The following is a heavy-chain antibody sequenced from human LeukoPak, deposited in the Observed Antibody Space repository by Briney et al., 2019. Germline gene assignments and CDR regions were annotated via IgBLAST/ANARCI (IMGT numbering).Heavy chain of an antibody. CDR3: ARWVYYGYYFDY. Sequence: SETLSLTCTVSGGSFSSGSYYWSWIRQPPGKGLEWIGYIYYSGSTNYNPSLKSRVTISVDTSKNQFSLKLSSVTAADMAVYYCARWVYYGYYFDYWGQGTLVTVSS. J-gene: IGHJ4*02. CDR1: GGSFSSGSYY. D-gene: IGHD3-10*01. CDR2: IYYSGST. V-gene: IGHV4-61*01.